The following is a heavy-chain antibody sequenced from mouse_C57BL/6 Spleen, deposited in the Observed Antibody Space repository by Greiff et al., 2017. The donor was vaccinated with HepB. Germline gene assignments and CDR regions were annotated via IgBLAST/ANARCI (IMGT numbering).Heavy chain of an antibody. D-gene: IGHD1-1*01. J-gene: IGHJ2*01. Sequence: EVKVVESGAELVRPGASVKLSCTASGFNIKDDYMHWVKQRPEQGLEWIGWIDPENGDTEYASKFQGKATITADTSSNTAYLQLSSLTSEDTAVYYCTTSFTTTVVAPDYWGQGTTLTVSS. CDR1: GFNIKDDY. V-gene: IGHV14-4*01. CDR2: IDPENGDT. CDR3: TTSFTTTVVAPDY.